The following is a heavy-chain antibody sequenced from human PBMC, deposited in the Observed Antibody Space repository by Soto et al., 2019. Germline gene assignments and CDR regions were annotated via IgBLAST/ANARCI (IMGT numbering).Heavy chain of an antibody. CDR2: IWHDVSSK. CDR3: AGDSLQHDAFDI. CDR1: GFTFSSYG. V-gene: IGHV3-33*01. J-gene: IGHJ3*02. Sequence: QVQLVESGGGVVQPGRSLRLSCAASGFTFSSYGMHWVRQAPGKGLEWVAVIWHDVSSKYYADAVKCRFTISRDNSKNTLYLAMNNLRAEDTAVYFCAGDSLQHDAFDIWGQVTMVTVSS.